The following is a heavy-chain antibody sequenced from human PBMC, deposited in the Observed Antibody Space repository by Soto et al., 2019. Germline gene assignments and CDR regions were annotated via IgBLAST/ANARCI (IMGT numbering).Heavy chain of an antibody. D-gene: IGHD6-19*01. V-gene: IGHV3-33*01. CDR1: GFTFNSYG. J-gene: IGHJ6*02. CDR2: IWYDGNTK. CDR3: ARPLVAPVAGPYYYGMDV. Sequence: QIQLVESGGGVVQPGRSLRLSCTASGFTFNSYGFNWVRQAPGKGLEWVAVIWYDGNTKSYADSVKGRFTISRDNLRSTVYLQINSLTAEDTAVYYCARPLVAPVAGPYYYGMDVWGQGTTVTVSS.